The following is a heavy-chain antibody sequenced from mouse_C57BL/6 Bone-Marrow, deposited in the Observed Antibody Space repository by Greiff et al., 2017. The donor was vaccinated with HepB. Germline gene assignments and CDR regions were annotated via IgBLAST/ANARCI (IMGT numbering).Heavy chain of an antibody. D-gene: IGHD2-2*01. V-gene: IGHV1-82*01. CDR3: ARVVTTNFDY. CDR2: IYPGDGDT. J-gene: IGHJ2*01. CDR1: GYAFSSSW. Sequence: QVTLKESGPELVKPGASVKISCKASGYAFSSSWMNWVKQRPGKGLEWIGRIYPGDGDTNYNGKFKGKATLTADKSSSTAYMQLSSLTSEDSAVYFCARVVTTNFDYWGQGTTLTVSS.